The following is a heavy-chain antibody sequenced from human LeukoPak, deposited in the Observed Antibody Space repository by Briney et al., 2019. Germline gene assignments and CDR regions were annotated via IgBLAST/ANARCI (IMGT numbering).Heavy chain of an antibody. V-gene: IGHV1-18*01. J-gene: IGHJ4*02. CDR2: ISTYNGDT. D-gene: IGHD1-26*01. CDR1: GYXFTSYG. Sequence: EASVKVSCKASGYXFTSYGISWVRQAPGQGPEWMGWISTYNGDTKYAQKLQGRVSMTTDTSTTTAYMELTNLTSDDTAIYYCTRSPIVGATRGDYWGQGTLVTVS. CDR3: TRSPIVGATRGDY.